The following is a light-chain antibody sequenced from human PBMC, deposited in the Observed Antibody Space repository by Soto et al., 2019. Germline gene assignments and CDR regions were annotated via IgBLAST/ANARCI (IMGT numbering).Light chain of an antibody. Sequence: EIMMTQSPVTLSVSPGERATLSCRASQSVNSNLAWYQQKPGQAPRLLIYGASTRATGIPASFIGNGSGTEFTLTASSLQPEDFAVYYFQQYNNLPFTLGPGTEVDIK. CDR1: QSVNSN. V-gene: IGKV3-15*01. CDR2: GAS. J-gene: IGKJ3*01. CDR3: QQYNNLPFT.